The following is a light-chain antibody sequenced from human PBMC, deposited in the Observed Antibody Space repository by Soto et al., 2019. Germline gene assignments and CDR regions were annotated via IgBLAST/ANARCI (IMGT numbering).Light chain of an antibody. CDR3: QQYGSSRLT. V-gene: IGKV3-20*01. CDR1: QSVTSSY. CDR2: GAS. Sequence: EIVLTQPPGTLSLSLGERATLSCRASQSVTSSYLAWYQQKPGQAPRLLIYGASSRATGIPDRFSGSGSGTDFTLTISRLEPEDFAVYYCQQYGSSRLTFGGGTKVDIK. J-gene: IGKJ4*01.